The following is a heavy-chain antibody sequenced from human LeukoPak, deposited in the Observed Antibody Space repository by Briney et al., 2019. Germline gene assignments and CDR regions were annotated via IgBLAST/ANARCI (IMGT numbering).Heavy chain of an antibody. CDR2: IYNSGST. D-gene: IGHD5-18*01. V-gene: IGHV4-59*01. J-gene: IGHJ3*02. CDR1: GDSISGYY. CDR3: ARYTAMVAFHAHGFDI. Sequence: SETLSLTCTGSGDSISGYYWSWIRQPPGKGLEWIGYIYNSGSTNYNPSLKSRVTISVDTSKKQFSLKLNSVTAADTAVYYCARYTAMVAFHAHGFDIWGQGTMVTVSS.